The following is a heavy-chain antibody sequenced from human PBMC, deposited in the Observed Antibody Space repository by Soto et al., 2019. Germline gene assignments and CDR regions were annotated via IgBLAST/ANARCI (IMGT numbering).Heavy chain of an antibody. Sequence: SVKVSCKASGGTFSSYTISWVRQAPGQGLEWMGRIIPILGIANYAQKFQGRVTITADKSTSTAYMELSSLRSEDTAVYYCASDEGDGSNYGYWGQGTLVTVSS. CDR1: GGTFSSYT. J-gene: IGHJ4*02. D-gene: IGHD5-12*01. CDR3: ASDEGDGSNYGY. V-gene: IGHV1-69*02. CDR2: IIPILGIA.